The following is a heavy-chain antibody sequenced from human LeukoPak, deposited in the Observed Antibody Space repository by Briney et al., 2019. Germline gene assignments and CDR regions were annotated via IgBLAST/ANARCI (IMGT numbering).Heavy chain of an antibody. D-gene: IGHD6-19*01. CDR2: TYYRSKWYN. CDR3: ARGRIPGVGTVAFYFDY. CDR1: GDSASSNSAA. Sequence: SQTLSLTCAMSGDSASSNSAAWNWIRQSPSRGLEWLGRTYYRSKWYNDYALSAKSRITINADTSKNQFSLQLNSVTPEDTAVYYCARGRIPGVGTVAFYFDYWGQGTLVTVSS. J-gene: IGHJ4*02. V-gene: IGHV6-1*01.